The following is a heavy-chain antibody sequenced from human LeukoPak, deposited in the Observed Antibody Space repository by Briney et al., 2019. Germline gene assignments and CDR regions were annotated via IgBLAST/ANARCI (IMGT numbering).Heavy chain of an antibody. CDR3: ATSRTFDY. CDR2: INMDGSNT. Sequence: QPGGSLRHSCAAWGFTQSSYWMQGVRQAPGKGGVWVSHINMDGSNTRYAHSVKGRFTISRDNAENTLYLQMNSLRVDDTAVYYCATSRTFDYWGQGTLVTVSS. J-gene: IGHJ4*02. V-gene: IGHV3-74*01. CDR1: GFTQSSYW.